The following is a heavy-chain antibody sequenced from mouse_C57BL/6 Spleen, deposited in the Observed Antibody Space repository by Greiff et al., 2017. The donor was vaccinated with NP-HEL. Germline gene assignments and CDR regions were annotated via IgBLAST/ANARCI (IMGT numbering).Heavy chain of an antibody. CDR3: ARHPIYGNYAMDY. Sequence: QVQLKESGPGLVAPSQSLSITCTVSGFSLTSYGVHWVRQPPGKGLAWLVVIWSAGSTTYTSALKSRLSISKDNSKSQVFLKMNSLQTDDTAMYYCARHPIYGNYAMDYWGQGTSVTVSS. CDR2: IWSAGST. J-gene: IGHJ4*01. D-gene: IGHD2-1*01. V-gene: IGHV2-6-1*01. CDR1: GFSLTSYG.